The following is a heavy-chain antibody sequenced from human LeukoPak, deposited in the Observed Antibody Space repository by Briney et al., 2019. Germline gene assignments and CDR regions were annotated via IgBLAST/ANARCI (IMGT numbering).Heavy chain of an antibody. D-gene: IGHD2-2*01. Sequence: SETLSLTCTVSGGSISSYYWSWIRQPPGKGLEWIGEINHSGSTNYNPSLKSRVTISVDTSKNQFSLKLSSVTAADTAVYYCARALGYCSSTSCPPGVWGQGTLVTVSS. CDR3: ARALGYCSSTSCPPGV. CDR2: INHSGST. V-gene: IGHV4-34*01. CDR1: GGSISSYY. J-gene: IGHJ4*02.